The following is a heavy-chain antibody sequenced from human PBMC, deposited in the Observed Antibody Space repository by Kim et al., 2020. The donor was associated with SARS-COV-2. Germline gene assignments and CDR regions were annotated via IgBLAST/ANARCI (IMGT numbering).Heavy chain of an antibody. CDR2: IRTKPNNYAT. V-gene: IGHV3-73*01. CDR1: GFTFSGST. CDR3: TRSLGYSSSSGTD. J-gene: IGHJ4*02. Sequence: GGSLRLSCAASGFTFSGSTMHWVRQASGKGLEWVGRIRTKPNNYATTYAASVKGRFIISRDDSKNMAYLQMNGLKTEDTAVYYCTRSLGYSSSSGTDWGQGTLVTVSS. D-gene: IGHD6-6*01.